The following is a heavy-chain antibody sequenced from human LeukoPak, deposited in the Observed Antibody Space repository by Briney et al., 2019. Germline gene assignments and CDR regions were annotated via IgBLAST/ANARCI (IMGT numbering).Heavy chain of an antibody. D-gene: IGHD6-19*01. J-gene: IGHJ4*02. CDR1: GGSISSSSYF. Sequence: SETLSLTCTVSGGSISSSSYFWVWIRQPPGKGLEWIGNIYYSGNTYYNPSLKTRVTISVDTSKNQFSLKLSSVTAADTAVYYCASLSSGWYKVDSWGQGTLVTVSS. CDR2: IYYSGNT. CDR3: ASLSSGWYKVDS. V-gene: IGHV4-39*01.